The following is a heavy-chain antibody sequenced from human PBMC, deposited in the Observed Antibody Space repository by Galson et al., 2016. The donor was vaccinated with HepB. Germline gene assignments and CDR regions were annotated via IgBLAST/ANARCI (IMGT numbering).Heavy chain of an antibody. CDR3: VKGSPAEGGDY. D-gene: IGHD1-26*01. Sequence: SLRLSCAASGFTFSTHAMHWVRQAPGKGPEYVSAISDIGRSTFYTDSLRGRFTISRDNSKSTLYLQMSSLRPDDAAIYYCVKGSPAEGGDYWGQGTRVTVSS. V-gene: IGHV3-64D*09. CDR2: ISDIGRST. CDR1: GFTFSTHA. J-gene: IGHJ4*02.